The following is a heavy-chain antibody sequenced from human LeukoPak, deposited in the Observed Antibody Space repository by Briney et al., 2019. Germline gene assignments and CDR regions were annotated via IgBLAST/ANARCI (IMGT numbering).Heavy chain of an antibody. CDR3: AKSTAWTVTTHFDY. CDR1: GFTFSSYA. V-gene: IGHV3-23*01. J-gene: IGHJ4*02. Sequence: PGGSLRLSCAASGFTFSSYAMSWVRQAPGKGLEWVSAISGSGGSTYYADSVKGRFTTSRDNSKNTLYLQMNSLRAEDTAVYYCAKSTAWTVTTHFDYWGQGTLVTVSS. D-gene: IGHD4-17*01. CDR2: ISGSGGST.